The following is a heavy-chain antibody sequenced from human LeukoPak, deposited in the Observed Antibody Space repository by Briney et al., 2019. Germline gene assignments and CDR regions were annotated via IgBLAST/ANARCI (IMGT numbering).Heavy chain of an antibody. CDR2: IYSGGST. J-gene: IGHJ2*01. CDR1: GFTVSSNY. D-gene: IGHD5-18*01. V-gene: IGHV3-53*01. Sequence: PGGSLRLSCAASGFTVSSNYMSWVRQAPGKGLEWVSVIYSGGSTYYADSVKGRFTISRDNSKNTLYLQMNSLRAEDTAVYYCARAQVDGYSYGTYYWYFDLWGRGTLVTVSS. CDR3: ARAQVDGYSYGTYYWYFDL.